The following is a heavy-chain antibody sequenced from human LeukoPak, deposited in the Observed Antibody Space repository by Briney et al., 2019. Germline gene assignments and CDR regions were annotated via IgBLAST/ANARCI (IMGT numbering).Heavy chain of an antibody. CDR2: IKQDGGEK. V-gene: IGHV3-7*03. J-gene: IGHJ4*02. Sequence: GGSLRLSCVTSGFTFSSYAFHWVRQAPGKGLEWVANIKQDGGEKYYVDSVKGRFTISRDNAKNSLYLQMNSLRVEDTAVYYCARDGRPLDYWGQGTLVTVSS. CDR3: ARDGRPLDY. CDR1: GFTFSSYA.